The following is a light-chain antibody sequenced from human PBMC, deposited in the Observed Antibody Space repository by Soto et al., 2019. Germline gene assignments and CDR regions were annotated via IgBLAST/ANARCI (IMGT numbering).Light chain of an antibody. CDR1: QSVSSK. Sequence: EIVMTQSPATLSLSPGERATLSCRASQSVSSKLAWYQQKPGQAPRLLIYGASTRATGIPARFSGSWCGTELALTISSLQSEEFAVHECEQYNNWPSGMFGPRPKVEVK. CDR3: EQYNNWPSGM. V-gene: IGKV3-15*01. J-gene: IGKJ1*01. CDR2: GAS.